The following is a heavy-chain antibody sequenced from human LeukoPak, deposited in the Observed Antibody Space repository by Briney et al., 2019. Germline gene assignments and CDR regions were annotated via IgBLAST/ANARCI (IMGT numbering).Heavy chain of an antibody. V-gene: IGHV3-7*01. CDR3: ARDWAVTPRYFDL. CDR2: IKPDGSDK. Sequence: GSLRLSCAASGFTFSSYWMSWVRQAPGKGLEWVANIKPDGSDKYYLDSVKGRFTISRDNAKNSLYLQMNSLSAEDTAVYYCARDWAVTPRYFDLWGRGTLVTVSS. J-gene: IGHJ2*01. CDR1: GFTFSSYW. D-gene: IGHD4-17*01.